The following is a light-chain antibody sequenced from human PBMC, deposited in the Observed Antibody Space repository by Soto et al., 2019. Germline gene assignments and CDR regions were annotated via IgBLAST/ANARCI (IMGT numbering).Light chain of an antibody. Sequence: QSALTQPASVSGSPGQSITISCTGSSSDVGDYNFVSWYQQHPGKVPRLIIYEVSNRPSGVSNRFSGSKSGNTASLTISGLQADDEADYYCSSYTPRSRLFGGGTKLTVL. CDR2: EVS. J-gene: IGLJ3*02. CDR1: SSDVGDYNF. CDR3: SSYTPRSRL. V-gene: IGLV2-14*01.